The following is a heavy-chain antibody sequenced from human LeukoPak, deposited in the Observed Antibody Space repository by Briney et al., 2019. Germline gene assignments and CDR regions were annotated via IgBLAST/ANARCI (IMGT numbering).Heavy chain of an antibody. D-gene: IGHD1-26*01. CDR2: ISSGDGPT. J-gene: IGHJ5*02. CDR3: AKDRGGSYFGWFDP. Sequence: AGGSLRLSCAASGFTFSDYYMTWIRQAPGKGLEWISYISSGDGPTYYADSVKGRFTISRDNSKNTLYLQMNSLRAEDTAVYYCAKDRGGSYFGWFDPWGQGTLVTVSS. CDR1: GFTFSDYY. V-gene: IGHV3-11*01.